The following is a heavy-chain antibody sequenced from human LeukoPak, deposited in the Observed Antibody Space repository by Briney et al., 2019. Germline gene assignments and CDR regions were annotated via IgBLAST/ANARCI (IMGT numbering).Heavy chain of an antibody. CDR3: ARDPDYDMDY. CDR2: ISSSSTI. CDR1: GFIVSSNY. J-gene: IGHJ4*02. Sequence: GGSLRLSCAASGFIVSSNYMSWVRQAPGRGLEWVSYISSSSTIYYADSVKGRFTISRDNAKNSLYLQMNSLRAEDTAVYYCARDPDYDMDYWGQGTLVTVSS. D-gene: IGHD3-9*01. V-gene: IGHV3-69-1*01.